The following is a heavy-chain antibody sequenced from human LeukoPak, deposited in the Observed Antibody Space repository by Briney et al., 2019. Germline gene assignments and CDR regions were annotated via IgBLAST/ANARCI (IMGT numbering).Heavy chain of an antibody. J-gene: IGHJ5*02. D-gene: IGHD2-2*02. Sequence: SETLSLTCTVSGYSISSGYYWGWIRQPPGKGLEWIGSIYHSGSTYYNPSLKSRVTISVDTSKNQFSLKLSSVTAADTAVYYCARVNCSSTSCYKYNWFDPWGQGTLVTVSS. CDR3: ARVNCSSTSCYKYNWFDP. V-gene: IGHV4-38-2*02. CDR1: GYSISSGYY. CDR2: IYHSGST.